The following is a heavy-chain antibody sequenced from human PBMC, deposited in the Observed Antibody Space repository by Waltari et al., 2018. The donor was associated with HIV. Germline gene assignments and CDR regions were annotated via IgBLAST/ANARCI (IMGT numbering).Heavy chain of an antibody. J-gene: IGHJ4*02. V-gene: IGHV3-15*01. CDR2: IKSKPEVGTT. CDR1: GFTFSNAW. D-gene: IGHD1-20*01. Sequence: EVQLVESGGGLVKPGGSLRLSCAGSGFTFSNAWMRWVRQTPGKGLEWVGRIKSKPEVGTTDYAAPVKGIITISRDDSKNTLYLQMVSLKTEDTAVYYCTTGLLYKRYWGQGTLVTVSS. CDR3: TTGLLYKRY.